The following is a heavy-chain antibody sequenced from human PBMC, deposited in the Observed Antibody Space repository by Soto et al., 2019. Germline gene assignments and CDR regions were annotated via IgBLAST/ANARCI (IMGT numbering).Heavy chain of an antibody. CDR2: ISVSGGST. J-gene: IGHJ3*02. V-gene: IGHV3-23*01. CDR3: AKLYSGYSYGDDAFDI. D-gene: IGHD5-18*01. CDR1: GFTFSSYA. Sequence: GGSLRLSCAASGFTFSSYAMIWVRQAPGEGLEWVSAISVSGGSTYYADSVKGRFTISRDNSKNTLYLQMNSLRAEDTAVYYCAKLYSGYSYGDDAFDIWGQGTMVTVS.